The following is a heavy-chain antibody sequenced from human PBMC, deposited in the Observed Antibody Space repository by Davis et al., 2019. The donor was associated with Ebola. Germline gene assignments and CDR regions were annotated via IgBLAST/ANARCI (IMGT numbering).Heavy chain of an antibody. CDR2: ISISSSTI. J-gene: IGHJ3*02. Sequence: GESLKISCAASGFTFSDYYMSWIRQAPGKGLEWISYISISSSTIYYADPVKGRFAISRDNAKSLLFLQMNSLRAEDTAVYYCARVALYAFDIWGHGTAVTVSS. CDR3: ARVALYAFDI. V-gene: IGHV3-11*04. CDR1: GFTFSDYY.